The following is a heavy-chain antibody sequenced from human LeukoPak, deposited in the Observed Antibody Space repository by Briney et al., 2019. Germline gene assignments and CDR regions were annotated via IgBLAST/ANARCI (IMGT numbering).Heavy chain of an antibody. CDR2: INPSGSYT. J-gene: IGHJ4*02. Sequence: GASVKVSCKASGFTFTSYYMHWVGQAPGQGGEWMGIINPSGSYTSYAQKFQGRVTMTRDTSTSTAYMELSRLRSDDTALYYCARVDDRGHYYDSSGPRKLFDYWGQGTLVTVSS. CDR3: ARVDDRGHYYDSSGPRKLFDY. D-gene: IGHD3-22*01. V-gene: IGHV1-46*01. CDR1: GFTFTSYY.